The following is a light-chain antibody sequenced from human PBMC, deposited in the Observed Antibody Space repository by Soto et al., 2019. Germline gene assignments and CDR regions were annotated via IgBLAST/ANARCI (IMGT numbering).Light chain of an antibody. V-gene: IGKV1-5*03. CDR1: QSIDSW. CDR3: QHYKSYPWT. J-gene: IGKJ1*01. Sequence: DIQMTQSPSTMSASVGDRVTITCRASQSIDSWLAWYQQKPGKAPKFLMYKASNLESRVPLRFSGSGSETEFTLTISSLQPDDFAIYYCQHYKSYPWTFGQGTKVELK. CDR2: KAS.